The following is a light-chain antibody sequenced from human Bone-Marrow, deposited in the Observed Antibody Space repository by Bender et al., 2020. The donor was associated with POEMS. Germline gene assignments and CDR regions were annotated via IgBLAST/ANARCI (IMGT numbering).Light chain of an antibody. Sequence: SYELTQPPSVSVSPGQTARIACSGDVLPKQYGYWFQQKPGQAPILVILKDTERPSGIPERFSASSSGTTVTLTISGVQAEDEADYYCQSQDTSDTYVVFGTGTKVTVL. V-gene: IGLV3-25*03. CDR2: KDT. J-gene: IGLJ1*01. CDR3: QSQDTSDTYVV. CDR1: VLPKQY.